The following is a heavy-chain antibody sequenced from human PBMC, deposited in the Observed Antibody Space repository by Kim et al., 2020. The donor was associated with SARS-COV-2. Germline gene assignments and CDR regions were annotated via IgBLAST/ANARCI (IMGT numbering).Heavy chain of an antibody. Sequence: GGSPRLSCAASGFTFSSYGMHWVRQAPGKGLEWVAVISYDGSNKYYADSVKGRFTISRDNSKNTLYLQMNSLRAEDTAVYYCARGGYGDYEDGFDYWGQG. V-gene: IGHV3-33*05. CDR2: ISYDGSNK. CDR1: GFTFSSYG. D-gene: IGHD4-17*01. CDR3: ARGGYGDYEDGFDY. J-gene: IGHJ4*02.